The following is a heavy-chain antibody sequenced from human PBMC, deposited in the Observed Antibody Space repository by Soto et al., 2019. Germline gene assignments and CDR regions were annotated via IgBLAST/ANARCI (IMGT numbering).Heavy chain of an antibody. CDR2: ISADNGNT. V-gene: IGHV1-18*01. CDR1: GYTFTSNL. CDR3: ARGDYYDLLTGYHDY. Sequence: ASVKVSCKASGYTFTSNLINWVRQAPGQGLEWMGWISADNGNTNYAQKFRGRVTMTTATSTSTAYMEMRSLRSDDTAVYYCARGDYYDLLTGYHDYWGQ. D-gene: IGHD3-9*01. J-gene: IGHJ4*01.